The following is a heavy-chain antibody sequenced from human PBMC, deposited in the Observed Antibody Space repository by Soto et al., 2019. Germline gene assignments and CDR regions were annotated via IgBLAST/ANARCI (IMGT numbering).Heavy chain of an antibody. D-gene: IGHD6-19*01. CDR1: GYSFTSYW. J-gene: IGHJ3*02. CDR2: IYPGDSDT. Sequence: GESLKISCKGSGYSFTSYWIGWVRQMPGKGLEWMGIIYPGDSDTRYSPSFQGQVTISADKSISTAYLQWSSLKASDTAMYYCARQHNGIAVINDDAFDIWGQGTMVTVSS. CDR3: ARQHNGIAVINDDAFDI. V-gene: IGHV5-51*01.